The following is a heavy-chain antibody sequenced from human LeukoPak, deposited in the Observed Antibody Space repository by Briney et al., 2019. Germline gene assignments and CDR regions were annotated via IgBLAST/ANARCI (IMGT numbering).Heavy chain of an antibody. CDR1: GFTFSSST. D-gene: IGHD4/OR15-4a*01. V-gene: IGHV3-21*01. CDR2: ISSSSNYI. J-gene: IGHJ5*02. CDR3: VRIPNSANFPNWFDP. Sequence: GGSLRLSCAASGFTFSSSTMNWVRQAPGKGLEWVSSISSSSNYIYYADSVKGRFTISRDNAKNSLYFQMNSLRADDTAVYYCVRIPNSANFPNWFDPWGQGTLVTVSS.